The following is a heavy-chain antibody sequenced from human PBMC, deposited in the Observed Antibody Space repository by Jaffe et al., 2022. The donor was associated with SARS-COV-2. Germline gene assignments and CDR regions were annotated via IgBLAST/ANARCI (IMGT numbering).Heavy chain of an antibody. CDR1: GYTFTSYY. CDR3: ARGGISVNWNDDRFDP. D-gene: IGHD1-1*01. V-gene: IGHV1-46*04. Sequence: QVQLVQSGAEVKKPGASVKVSCKASGYTFTSYYMHWVRQAPGQGLEWMGIINPSGGSTSYAQKLQGRVTMTRDTSTSTVYMELSSLRSEDTAVYYCARGGISVNWNDDRFDPWGQGTLVTVSS. J-gene: IGHJ5*02. CDR2: INPSGGST.